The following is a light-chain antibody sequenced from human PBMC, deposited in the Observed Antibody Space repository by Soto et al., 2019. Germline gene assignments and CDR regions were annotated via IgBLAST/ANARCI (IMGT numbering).Light chain of an antibody. V-gene: IGLV1-40*01. CDR3: QSYDSSLSGYV. Sequence: YVLTQPXXVSGDPGQRVTISCTGSSXNIGAGYDVHWYQQLPGTAPKLLIYGNSNRPSGVPDRFSGSKSGTSASLAITGLQAEDEADYYCQSYDSSLSGYVFGTGTKVTVL. CDR1: SXNIGAGYD. J-gene: IGLJ1*01. CDR2: GNS.